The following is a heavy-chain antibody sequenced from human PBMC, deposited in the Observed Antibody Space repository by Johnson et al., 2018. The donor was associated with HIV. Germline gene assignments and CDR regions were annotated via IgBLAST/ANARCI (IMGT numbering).Heavy chain of an antibody. Sequence: VQLVESGGGVVQPGRSLRLSCAASGFSNYDMHWVRQAPGRGLEWVSGISWNSGSIGYADSVKGRSPISRDNAKNSLYLQMNSLRAEDTALYYCAKDIDELLWFIDAFDIWGQGTMVTVSS. CDR2: ISWNSGSI. CDR1: GFSNYD. J-gene: IGHJ3*02. D-gene: IGHD3-10*01. V-gene: IGHV3-9*01. CDR3: AKDIDELLWFIDAFDI.